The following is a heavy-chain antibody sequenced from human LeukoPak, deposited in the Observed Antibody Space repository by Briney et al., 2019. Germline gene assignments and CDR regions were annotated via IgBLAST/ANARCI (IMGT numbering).Heavy chain of an antibody. V-gene: IGHV4-34*01. J-gene: IGHJ5*02. CDR1: GGFISPYY. CDR2: INHSGST. D-gene: IGHD6-13*01. Sequence: PSETLSLTCAVSGGFISPYYWSWIRQPPGKGLEWIGEINHSGSTNYNPSLKSRVTISVDTSKNQFSLKLSSVTAADTAVYYCARHPSYSYSSSWGHNWFDPWGQGTLVTVSS. CDR3: ARHPSYSYSSSWGHNWFDP.